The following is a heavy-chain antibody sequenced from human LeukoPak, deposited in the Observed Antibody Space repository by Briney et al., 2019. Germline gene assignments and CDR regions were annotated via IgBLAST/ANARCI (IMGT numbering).Heavy chain of an antibody. CDR2: ISDIGSI. Sequence: SETLSLTCTVSGGSISSYYWSWIQQPPGKGLEWIAYISDIGSINYNPSLKSRVTISLDTSKNQFSLKLSSVTAADTAVYYCAGHHPRNTVDFWGQGTLVTVSS. D-gene: IGHD2/OR15-2a*01. J-gene: IGHJ4*02. V-gene: IGHV4-59*08. CDR1: GGSISSYY. CDR3: AGHHPRNTVDF.